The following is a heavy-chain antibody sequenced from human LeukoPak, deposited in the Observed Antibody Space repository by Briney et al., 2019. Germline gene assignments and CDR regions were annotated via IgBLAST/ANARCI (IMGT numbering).Heavy chain of an antibody. CDR3: ARRRDLYSGSYYPFDY. CDR2: IYPDDSDA. Sequence: GESLKIPGKGSGYSFTSYWIGWVRQMPGKGLEWMGSIYPDDSDARYSPSFQGQVPISADKSITTAYLQWSSLKASDTAMYYCARRRDLYSGSYYPFDYWGQGTLVTVSS. V-gene: IGHV5-51*01. J-gene: IGHJ4*02. D-gene: IGHD1-26*01. CDR1: GYSFTSYW.